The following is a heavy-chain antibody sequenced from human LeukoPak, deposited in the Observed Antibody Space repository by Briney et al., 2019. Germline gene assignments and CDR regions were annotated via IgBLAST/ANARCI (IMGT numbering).Heavy chain of an antibody. CDR2: MSPNSGNT. CDR3: TGRIPSPGAQYWFDP. J-gene: IGHJ5*02. Sequence: ASVKVSCKASGYTFTTYDINWVRQATGQGLEWIGWMSPNSGNTDYAQEFQGRVTMTRDTSISTAYMELSSLTSEDTAVYYCTGRIPSPGAQYWFDPWGQGTLVTVSS. CDR1: GYTFTTYD. D-gene: IGHD2-15*01. V-gene: IGHV1-8*01.